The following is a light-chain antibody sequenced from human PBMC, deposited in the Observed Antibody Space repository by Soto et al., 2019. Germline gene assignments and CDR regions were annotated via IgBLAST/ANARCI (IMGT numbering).Light chain of an antibody. Sequence: EIVLTQSPATLSLSPGERATLSCRASQTVGSYLAWYQQKPGQAPRLLIYDTSNMATGIPVRFSGSGSGTDFTLTISSLQPEDFAVYYCQQSSNGPLFTFGPGTKVDIK. CDR2: DTS. CDR3: QQSSNGPLFT. CDR1: QTVGSY. V-gene: IGKV3-11*01. J-gene: IGKJ3*01.